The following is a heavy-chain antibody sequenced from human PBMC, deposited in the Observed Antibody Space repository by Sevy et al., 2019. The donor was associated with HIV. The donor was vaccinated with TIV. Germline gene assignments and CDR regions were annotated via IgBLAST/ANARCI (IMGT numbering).Heavy chain of an antibody. J-gene: IGHJ4*02. V-gene: IGHV5-51*01. CDR2: IYPDDSDT. D-gene: IGHD1-26*01. CDR3: TSAGRPTRGFDS. CDR1: GNNFNTYW. Sequence: GESLKISCKSSGNNFNTYWIGWVRQMSGKGLEWMGIIYPDDSDTRYSPSFQGHITISADKSISTAYVQWSSLKASDTAMYYCTSAGRPTRGFDSWGQGTLVTVSS.